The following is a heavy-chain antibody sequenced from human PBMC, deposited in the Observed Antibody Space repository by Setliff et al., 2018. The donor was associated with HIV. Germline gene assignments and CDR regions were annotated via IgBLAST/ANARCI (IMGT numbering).Heavy chain of an antibody. CDR1: GFTFSRYG. J-gene: IGHJ3*02. CDR2: ISDSDNST. V-gene: IGHV3-23*01. D-gene: IGHD3-16*01. Sequence: GGSLRLSCAASGFTFSRYGMNWVRQAPGKGLEWVSTISDSDNSTYYADSVMGRFTISRDNSKNNLYLQMNGLRAEDTAVYYCAKPRYDYVWGSYAPGAFDIWGQGTMVTVSS. CDR3: AKPRYDYVWGSYAPGAFDI.